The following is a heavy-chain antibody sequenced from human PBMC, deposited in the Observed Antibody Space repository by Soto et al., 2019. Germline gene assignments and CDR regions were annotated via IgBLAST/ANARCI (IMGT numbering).Heavy chain of an antibody. Sequence: LGESLKISCRTSGYYFATYWIGWVRQMPGKGLEWMGIIYPGDSHTIYSPSFQGQVTISADKSISTAYLHWGSLQASDTAMYYCARHSDSSWWSNFDSWGQGTLVTVSS. CDR1: GYYFATYW. J-gene: IGHJ4*02. CDR3: ARHSDSSWWSNFDS. CDR2: IYPGDSHT. D-gene: IGHD6-13*01. V-gene: IGHV5-51*01.